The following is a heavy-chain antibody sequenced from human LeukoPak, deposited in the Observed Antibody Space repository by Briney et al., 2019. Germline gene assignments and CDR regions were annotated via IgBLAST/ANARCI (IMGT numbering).Heavy chain of an antibody. CDR2: FIPIYGSA. D-gene: IGHD3-10*01. CDR1: GGGFTFTSHA. J-gene: IGHJ4*02. V-gene: IGHV1-69*13. Sequence: GASVKVSCTASGGGFTFTSHAISWVRQAPGQGLEWMGGFIPIYGSASYAQKFQGRVTITSDESTRAVYMELSSLRSEDTAVYYCARASRRFGDPVSWVFDYWGQETLVTVSS. CDR3: ARASRRFGDPVSWVFDY.